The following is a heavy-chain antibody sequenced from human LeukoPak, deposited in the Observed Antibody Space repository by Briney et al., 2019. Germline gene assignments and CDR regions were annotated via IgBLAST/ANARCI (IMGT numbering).Heavy chain of an antibody. Sequence: SETLSLTCTVSGGSISSGDYYWSWIRQHPGKGLEWIGYIYYSGTTYYNPSLKSQVIISVDTSKNQFSLKLSSVTAADTAMYYCARERVPLVEASRGYVDTWGQGTLVTVSS. V-gene: IGHV4-31*01. CDR3: ARERVPLVEASRGYVDT. J-gene: IGHJ4*02. CDR2: IYYSGTT. D-gene: IGHD1-26*01. CDR1: GGSISSGDYY.